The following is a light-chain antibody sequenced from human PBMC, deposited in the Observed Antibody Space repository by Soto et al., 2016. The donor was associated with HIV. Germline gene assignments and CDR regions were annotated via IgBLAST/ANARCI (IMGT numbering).Light chain of an antibody. CDR3: HVWDNNTPV. Sequence: SYELTQPPSVSVAPGKTARITCGGNNIGSKSVHWYQQKPGQAPVLVVYDDRDRPSGIPERFSGSNSENTATLTISRVEAGDEADYYCHVWDNNTPVFGGGTKLTVL. CDR1: NIGSKS. V-gene: IGLV3-21*03. J-gene: IGLJ3*02. CDR2: DDR.